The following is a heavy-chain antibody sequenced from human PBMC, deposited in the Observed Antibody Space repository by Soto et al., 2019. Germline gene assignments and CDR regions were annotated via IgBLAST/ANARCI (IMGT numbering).Heavy chain of an antibody. D-gene: IGHD3-16*01. CDR1: GFTFSSYA. Sequence: PGGSLRLSCAASGFTFSSYAMSWVRQAPGKGLEWVSYIISSSSTIYYADSVKGRFTISRDNAKNSLYLQMNSLRAEDTAVYYCARAKTRLIDIWGQGTMVTVSS. CDR3: ARAKTRLIDI. CDR2: IISSSSTI. J-gene: IGHJ3*02. V-gene: IGHV3-48*01.